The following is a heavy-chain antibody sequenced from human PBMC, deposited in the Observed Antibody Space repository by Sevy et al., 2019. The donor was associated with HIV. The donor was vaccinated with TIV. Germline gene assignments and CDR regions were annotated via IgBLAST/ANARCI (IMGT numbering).Heavy chain of an antibody. J-gene: IGHJ6*02. CDR3: AKAVADSNYYYGLDV. CDR2: IWFDGSNK. V-gene: IGHV3-33*06. Sequence: GGSLRLSCAASGFTFSTYSMHWVRQAPGKGLEWVALIWFDGSNKYYADSVKGRFTISRDNSKNTLYLQMNSLRAEDTAGYYCAKAVADSNYYYGLDVWGQGTTVTVSS. D-gene: IGHD6-19*01. CDR1: GFTFSTYS.